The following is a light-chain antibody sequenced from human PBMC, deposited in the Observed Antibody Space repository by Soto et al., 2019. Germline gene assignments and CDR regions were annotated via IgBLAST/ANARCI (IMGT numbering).Light chain of an antibody. CDR3: QQYDSYPLT. Sequence: DIQMTQSPSTLSASVGDRFIITCRASKSISGWLAWYQQKPGKAPNLLIYKASSLESGVPSRFSGSGSGTEFTLNVSSLQPDDFATYYCQQYDSYPLTFGVGTKVEIK. J-gene: IGKJ4*01. CDR1: KSISGW. V-gene: IGKV1-5*03. CDR2: KAS.